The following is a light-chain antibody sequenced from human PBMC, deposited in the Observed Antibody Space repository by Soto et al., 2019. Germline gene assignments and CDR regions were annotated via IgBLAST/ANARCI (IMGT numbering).Light chain of an antibody. V-gene: IGLV2-11*01. CDR1: SSDVGGYNY. CDR3: CSYAGSYTYV. CDR2: DVN. J-gene: IGLJ1*01. Sequence: QSALTHPRAVSGSPGQSVTISCTETSSDVGGYNYVSCYQQHPGKAPKPMIYDVNKRPSGVPDRFSGSKSGNTASLTISGLQAEDEADYYCCSYAGSYTYVFGTGTKVTVL.